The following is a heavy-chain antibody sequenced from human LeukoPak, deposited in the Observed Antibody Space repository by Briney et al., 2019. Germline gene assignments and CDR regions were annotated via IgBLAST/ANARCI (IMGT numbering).Heavy chain of an antibody. CDR3: ARDAGGSCDY. J-gene: IGHJ4*02. Sequence: ASVTVSCKASGYTFTSYYMHWVRQAPGQGLEWMGMINTSGGSTSYAQKFQGRVTMTRDTSTSTVYMELSSLRSEDTAVYYCARDAGGSCDYWGQGTLVTVSS. V-gene: IGHV1-46*01. D-gene: IGHD2-15*01. CDR2: INTSGGST. CDR1: GYTFTSYY.